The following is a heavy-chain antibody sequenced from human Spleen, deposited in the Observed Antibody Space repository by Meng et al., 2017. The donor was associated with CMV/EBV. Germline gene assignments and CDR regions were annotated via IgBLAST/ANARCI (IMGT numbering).Heavy chain of an antibody. V-gene: IGHV4-4*02. CDR3: ARVVTALWGYYFDY. Sequence: QVEVQQSGPGLLKPTGTLCLNCAVSGSFIRSSNWGSWVRQPPGKGLEWIGEIYHRGSTNYIPSLKSRVTISVDKSKNQFSLKLSSVTAADTAVYYCARVVTALWGYYFDYWGQGTLVTVSS. J-gene: IGHJ4*02. CDR1: GSFIRSSNW. CDR2: IYHRGST. D-gene: IGHD2-21*02.